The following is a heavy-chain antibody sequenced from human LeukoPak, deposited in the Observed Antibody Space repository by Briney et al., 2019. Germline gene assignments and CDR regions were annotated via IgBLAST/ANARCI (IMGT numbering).Heavy chain of an antibody. Sequence: SETLSLTCTVSGGSISSSSYYWGWIRQPPGKGLEWTGNISYSGSPYYTPSLKSRVTISVDTSKNQFSLKLSSVTAADTAVYYCASSDIIVVPAAHYDYWGQGTLVTVSS. J-gene: IGHJ4*02. V-gene: IGHV4-39*01. CDR3: ASSDIIVVPAAHYDY. CDR2: ISYSGSP. CDR1: GGSISSSSYY. D-gene: IGHD2-2*01.